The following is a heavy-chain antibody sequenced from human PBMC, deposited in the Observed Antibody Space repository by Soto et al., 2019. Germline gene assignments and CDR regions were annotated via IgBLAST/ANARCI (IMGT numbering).Heavy chain of an antibody. D-gene: IGHD3-3*01. Sequence: GGSLRLSCAASGFTFSSYAMSWVRQAPGKGLEWVSAISGSGGSTYYADSVKGRFTISRDNSKNTLYLQMNSLRAEDTAVYYCAKELLGEGAFGVVIYWYFDLWGRGTLVTVSS. V-gene: IGHV3-23*01. J-gene: IGHJ2*01. CDR1: GFTFSSYA. CDR3: AKELLGEGAFGVVIYWYFDL. CDR2: ISGSGGST.